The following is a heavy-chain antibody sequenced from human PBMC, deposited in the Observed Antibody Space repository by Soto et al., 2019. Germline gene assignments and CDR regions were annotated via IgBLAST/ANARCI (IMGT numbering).Heavy chain of an antibody. CDR1: GGSISTYY. CDR2: IHYSGST. Sequence: QVQLQESGPGLVKPSETLSLTCTVSGGSISTYYWSWIRQPPGKGLEWIGYIHYSGSTNYNPSLKSRVAISVDTSKTQFSLKLTSVTAADTAVYYWARRYYGGNYWYFDLWGRGTLVTVSS. CDR3: ARRYYGGNYWYFDL. V-gene: IGHV4-59*08. D-gene: IGHD4-17*01. J-gene: IGHJ2*01.